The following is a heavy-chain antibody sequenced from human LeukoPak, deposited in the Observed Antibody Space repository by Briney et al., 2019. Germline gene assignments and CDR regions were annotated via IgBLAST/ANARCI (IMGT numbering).Heavy chain of an antibody. CDR2: MNPNSGNT. Sequence: ASVKVSCKASGYTFTSYDINWVRQATGQGREWMGWMNPNSGNTGYAQKFQGRVTITRNTSISTAYMELSSLRSEDTAVYYCAIYSSSSPLFDYWGQGTLVTVSS. CDR3: AIYSSSSPLFDY. D-gene: IGHD6-6*01. J-gene: IGHJ4*02. CDR1: GYTFTSYD. V-gene: IGHV1-8*03.